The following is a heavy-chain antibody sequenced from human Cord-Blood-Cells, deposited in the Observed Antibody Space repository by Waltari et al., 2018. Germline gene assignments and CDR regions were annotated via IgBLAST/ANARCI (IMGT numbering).Heavy chain of an antibody. CDR2: IYHSGST. J-gene: IGHJ2*01. D-gene: IGHD1-20*01. Sequence: QVQLQESGPGLVKPSGTLSLTCAVSGGSISSSNWWSWVRQPPGKGLEWIGEIYHSGSTNCHPSLKSRVTISVDKSKNQFSLKLSSVTAADTAVYYCASFGRYNWNLFDLWGRGTLVTVSS. CDR1: GGSISSSNW. V-gene: IGHV4-4*02. CDR3: ASFGRYNWNLFDL.